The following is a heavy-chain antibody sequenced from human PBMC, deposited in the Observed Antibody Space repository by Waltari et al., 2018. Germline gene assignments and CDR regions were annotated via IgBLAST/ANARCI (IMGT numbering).Heavy chain of an antibody. D-gene: IGHD3-16*01. V-gene: IGHV3-23*01. CDR1: GFTFSNSA. Sequence: EVQLLESGGGLVQPGGSLRLSCLASGFTFSNSAMTWVRPGPGKGLEWVSGISGGGIKTYYADSVKGRFTISRDNSKNTLYLQMNSLRAEDTAVYSCARVHSLGQYDSNGQESNFDHWGQGALVTVSS. CDR2: ISGGGIKT. CDR3: ARVHSLGQYDSNGQESNFDH. J-gene: IGHJ4*02.